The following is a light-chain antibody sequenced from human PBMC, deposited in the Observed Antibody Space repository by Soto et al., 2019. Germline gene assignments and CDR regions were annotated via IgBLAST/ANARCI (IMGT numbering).Light chain of an antibody. V-gene: IGLV4-69*01. CDR3: QTWGTGVV. CDR2: LNSDGSH. CDR1: SGHSSYA. Sequence: QSVLTQSPSASASLGASVKLTCTLSSGHSSYASAWHQQQPEKGPRYLMKLNSDGSHSKGDGIPDRFSGSSSGAERYLTISSLQSEDEADYYCQTWGTGVVFGGGTKLTVL. J-gene: IGLJ2*01.